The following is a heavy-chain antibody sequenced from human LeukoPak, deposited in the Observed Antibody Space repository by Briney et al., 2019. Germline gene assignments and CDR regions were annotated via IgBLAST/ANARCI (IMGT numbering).Heavy chain of an antibody. CDR2: IYPGDSDT. J-gene: IGHJ6*03. D-gene: IGHD1-14*01. CDR1: GYSFTSYW. V-gene: IGHV5-51*01. CDR3: ARHPGSAYYYYYYMDV. Sequence: GESLKISCKGFGYSFTSYWIGWVRQMPGKGLEWMGIIYPGDSDTRYSPSFQGQVTISADKSISTAYLQWSSLKASDTAMYYCARHPGSAYYYYYYMDVWGKGTTVTVSS.